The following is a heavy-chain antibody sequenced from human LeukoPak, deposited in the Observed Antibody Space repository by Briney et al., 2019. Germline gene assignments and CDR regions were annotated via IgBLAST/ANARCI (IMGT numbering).Heavy chain of an antibody. Sequence: GGSLRLSCAASGFTFSNYAMNWVRQAPGKGLEWVSYIDYDSSHIYYAASVRGRFTISRDNDRNSVYLQMNSLRVEDTAVYYCARDPLRYLRVGHYDYWGQGTLVAVSS. V-gene: IGHV3-21*01. D-gene: IGHD3-9*01. CDR3: ARDPLRYLRVGHYDY. CDR1: GFTFSNYA. CDR2: IDYDSSHI. J-gene: IGHJ4*02.